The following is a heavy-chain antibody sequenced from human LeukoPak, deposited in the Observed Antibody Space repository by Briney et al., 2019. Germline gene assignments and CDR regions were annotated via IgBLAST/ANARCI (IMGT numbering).Heavy chain of an antibody. CDR2: ISYDGSNK. J-gene: IGHJ4*02. Sequence: PGGSLRLSCAASGFTFSSYGMHWVRQARGKGLEGVAVISYDGSNKYYADCVKGRFNISRENYKNTLYLQMNSLIAEDTAVYYCAKDGGWVTSFDYWGQGTLVTVSS. D-gene: IGHD3-16*01. CDR1: GFTFSSYG. V-gene: IGHV3-30*18. CDR3: AKDGGWVTSFDY.